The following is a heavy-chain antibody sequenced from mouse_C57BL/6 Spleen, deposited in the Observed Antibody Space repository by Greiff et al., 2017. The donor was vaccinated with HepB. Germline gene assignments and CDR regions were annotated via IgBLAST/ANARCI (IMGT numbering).Heavy chain of an antibody. V-gene: IGHV1-69*01. CDR3: ARGGPSTVADY. CDR2: IDPSDSYT. D-gene: IGHD1-1*01. CDR1: GYTFTSYW. J-gene: IGHJ2*01. Sequence: VQLQQPGAELVMPGASVKLSCKASGYTFTSYWMHWVKQRPGQGLEWIGEIDPSDSYTNYNQKFKGKSTLTVDKSSSTAYMQLSSLTSEDSAVYYGARGGPSTVADYWGQGTTLTVSS.